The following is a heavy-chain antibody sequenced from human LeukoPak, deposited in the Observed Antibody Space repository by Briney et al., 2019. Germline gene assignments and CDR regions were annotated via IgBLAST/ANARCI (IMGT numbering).Heavy chain of an antibody. CDR2: IYYSGST. Sequence: SETLFLTCTVSGGSISSYYWSWIRQPPGKGLEWIGYIYYSGSTNYNPSLKSRVTISVDTSKNQFSLKLSSVTAADTAVYYCVRGDLWSGYSNWFDPWGQGTLVTVSS. J-gene: IGHJ5*02. CDR3: VRGDLWSGYSNWFDP. CDR1: GGSISSYY. V-gene: IGHV4-59*01. D-gene: IGHD3-3*01.